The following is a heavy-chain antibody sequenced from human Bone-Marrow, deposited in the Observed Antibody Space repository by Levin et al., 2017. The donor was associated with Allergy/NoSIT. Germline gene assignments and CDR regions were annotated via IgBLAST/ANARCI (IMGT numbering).Heavy chain of an antibody. J-gene: IGHJ4*02. V-gene: IGHV3-74*01. D-gene: IGHD2-8*02. Sequence: RHGVRQATGKGLVWVSRIKYDGSSTTYADSVKGRFTISRDNAKNTVHLQMNSLRAEDTAIYYCARYCTGGGCLDYWGQGTLVTVSS. CDR2: IKYDGSST. CDR3: ARYCTGGGCLDY.